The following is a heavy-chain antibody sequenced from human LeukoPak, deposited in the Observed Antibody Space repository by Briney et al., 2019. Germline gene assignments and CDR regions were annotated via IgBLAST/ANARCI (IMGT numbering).Heavy chain of an antibody. CDR2: IIAILDTA. CDR3: VRSGYDYDWFDP. CDR1: GGSFSDYS. V-gene: IGHV1-69*08. J-gene: IGHJ5*02. D-gene: IGHD5-12*01. Sequence: GSSVKVSCKASGGSFSDYSINWVRQAPGQGLEWMGRIIAILDTAHYAQKFQGRFTITADKSTTTVYMELSSLRSDDTAVYYCVRSGYDYDWFDPWGQGTLVTVSS.